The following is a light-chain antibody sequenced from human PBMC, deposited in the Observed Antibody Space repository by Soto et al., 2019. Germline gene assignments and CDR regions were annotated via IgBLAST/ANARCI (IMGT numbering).Light chain of an antibody. Sequence: QSVLTQPPSVSGAPGQRVTISCTGSSSNIGAGYNVHWYQQLPGTAPKLLIYGNSNRPSGVPDRFSGSNSGTSASLAITGLQAEDEADYYCQSYDIRVRVVFGGGTKLTVL. CDR2: GNS. J-gene: IGLJ2*01. V-gene: IGLV1-40*01. CDR3: QSYDIRVRVV. CDR1: SSNIGAGYN.